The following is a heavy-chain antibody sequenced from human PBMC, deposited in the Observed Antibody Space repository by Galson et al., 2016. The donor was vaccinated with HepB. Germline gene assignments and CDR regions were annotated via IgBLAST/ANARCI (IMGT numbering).Heavy chain of an antibody. V-gene: IGHV3-21*01. CDR3: ARDRSDDAFDI. CDR2: ISSGSDYI. Sequence: SLRLSCAASGFTFSDFSMNWVRQAPGKGLEWVSSISSGSDYIFYSDLVKGRFTISRDNSKSSLYLQMHSLRAEDTAVYYCARDRSDDAFDIWGQGTMVTVSS. CDR1: GFTFSDFS. J-gene: IGHJ3*02.